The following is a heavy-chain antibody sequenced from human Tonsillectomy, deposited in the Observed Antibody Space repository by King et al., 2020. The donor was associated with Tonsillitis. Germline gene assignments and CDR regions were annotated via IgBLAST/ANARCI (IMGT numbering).Heavy chain of an antibody. CDR3: AKYIPPWWGSHFNWFDP. D-gene: IGHD2-8*02. J-gene: IGHJ5*02. CDR2: ISGSGGST. V-gene: IGHV3-23*04. Sequence: VQLVESGGGLVQPGGSLRLSCAASGFTFSSYAMSWVRQAPGKGLEWVSAISGSGGSTYYADSVKGRFTISRDNSKNTLYLQMNSLRAEDTAVYYCAKYIPPWWGSHFNWFDPWGQGTLVTVSS. CDR1: GFTFSSYA.